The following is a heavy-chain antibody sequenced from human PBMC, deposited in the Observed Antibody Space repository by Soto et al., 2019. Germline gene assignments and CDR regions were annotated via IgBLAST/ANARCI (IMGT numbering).Heavy chain of an antibody. J-gene: IGHJ3*02. V-gene: IGHV1-8*01. CDR3: ARGRGYYDSSGYSDDAFDI. CDR1: GYTFTSYD. Sequence: GASVKVSCKASGYTFTSYDSNWGRQATGQGLEWMGWMNPNSGNTGYAQKFQGRVTMTRNTSISTAYMELSSLRSEDTAVYYCARGRGYYDSSGYSDDAFDIWGQGTMVTV. CDR2: MNPNSGNT. D-gene: IGHD3-22*01.